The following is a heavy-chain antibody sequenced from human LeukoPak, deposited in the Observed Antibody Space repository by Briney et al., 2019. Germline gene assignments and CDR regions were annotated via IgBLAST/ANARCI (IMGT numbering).Heavy chain of an antibody. D-gene: IGHD5-24*01. V-gene: IGHV3-30*04. CDR2: ISYDGSNE. Sequence: GGSLRLSCAASGFTFSSYVMHWVRQAPGKGLEWVAIISYDGSNEYYADSVKGRFTISRDNSKNSLYLQMNSLRAEDTAVYYCAGKKDGYNPFDYWGQGTLVTVSS. CDR3: AGKKDGYNPFDY. CDR1: GFTFSSYV. J-gene: IGHJ4*02.